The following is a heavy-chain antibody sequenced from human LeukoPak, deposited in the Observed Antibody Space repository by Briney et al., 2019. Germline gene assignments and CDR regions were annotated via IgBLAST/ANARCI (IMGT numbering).Heavy chain of an antibody. CDR1: GYTFTSYG. CDR2: ISAYNGNT. CDR3: AREWELREALTHYYYYGMDV. V-gene: IGHV1-18*01. D-gene: IGHD3-10*01. J-gene: IGHJ6*02. Sequence: ASVKVSCKASGYTFTSYGISWVRQAPGQGLEWMGWISAYNGNTNYAQKLQGRVTMTTDTSTSTAYMELRSLRSGDTAVYYCAREWELREALTHYYYYGMDVWGQGTTVTVSS.